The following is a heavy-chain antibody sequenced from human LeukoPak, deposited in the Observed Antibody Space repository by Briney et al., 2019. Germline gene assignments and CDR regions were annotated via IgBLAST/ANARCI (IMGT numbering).Heavy chain of an antibody. D-gene: IGHD2-2*01. CDR1: GFTFSDYY. Sequence: GGSLRLSCAASGFTFSDYYMSWIRQAPGKGLEWVSYISSSGSTIYYADSVKGRFTISRGNAKNSLYLQMNSLRAEDTAVYYCASGPLIVVPAAIGWFDPWGQGTLVTVSS. CDR3: ASGPLIVVPAAIGWFDP. V-gene: IGHV3-11*01. J-gene: IGHJ5*02. CDR2: ISSSGSTI.